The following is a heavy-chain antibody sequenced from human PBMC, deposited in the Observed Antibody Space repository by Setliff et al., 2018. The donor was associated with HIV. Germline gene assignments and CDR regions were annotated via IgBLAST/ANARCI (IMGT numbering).Heavy chain of an antibody. J-gene: IGHJ4*02. CDR1: GYTFTNYD. CDR2: MNPNSGNT. V-gene: IGHV1-8*02. Sequence: ASVKVSCKASGYTFTNYDINWVRQAPGQGLEWMGWMNPNSGNTGYAQKFQGRVTMTRNTSIRTAYMELSSLRSEDTAVYYCARDRELIPNYYDSSGYPPTFDYWGQGTLVTVSS. CDR3: ARDRELIPNYYDSSGYPPTFDY. D-gene: IGHD3-22*01.